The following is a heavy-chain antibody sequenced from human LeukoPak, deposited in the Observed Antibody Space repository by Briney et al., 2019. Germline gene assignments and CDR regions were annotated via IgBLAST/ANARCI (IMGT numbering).Heavy chain of an antibody. D-gene: IGHD2-15*01. CDR3: ARGRYCSGGGCHYFDY. CDR1: GFTFDDYA. Sequence: PGRSLRLSCAASGFTFDDYAMHWVRQAPGKGLEWVSGISWNSGSIGYADSVKGRFTISRDNAKNSLYLQMNSLRAEDTAVFYCARGRYCSGGGCHYFDYWGQGTLVTVSS. V-gene: IGHV3-9*01. CDR2: ISWNSGSI. J-gene: IGHJ4*02.